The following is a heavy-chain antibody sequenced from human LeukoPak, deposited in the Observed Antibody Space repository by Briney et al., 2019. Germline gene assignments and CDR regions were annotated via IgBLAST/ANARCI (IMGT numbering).Heavy chain of an antibody. CDR1: GGSISSGGYY. Sequence: SETLSLTCTVSGGSISSGGYYWSWIRQHPGKGLEWIGYIYYSGSTYYNPSLKSRVTMSVDTSKNQFSLKLSSVTAADTAVYYCARGYYDILTGYSHFDYWGQGTLVTVSS. CDR2: IYYSGST. CDR3: ARGYYDILTGYSHFDY. D-gene: IGHD3-9*01. V-gene: IGHV4-31*03. J-gene: IGHJ4*02.